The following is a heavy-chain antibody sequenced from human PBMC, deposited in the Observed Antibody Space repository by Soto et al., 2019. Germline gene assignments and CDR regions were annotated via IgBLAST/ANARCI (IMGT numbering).Heavy chain of an antibody. Sequence: SETLSLTCTVSGGSISSGDYYWSWIRQPPGKGLEWIGYIYYSGSTYYNPSLKSRVTISVDTSKNQFSLKLSSVTAADTAVYYCARGSGTYSGSHPDAFDIWGQGTMVTVSS. CDR1: GGSISSGDYY. J-gene: IGHJ3*02. CDR2: IYYSGST. D-gene: IGHD1-26*01. V-gene: IGHV4-30-4*01. CDR3: ARGSGTYSGSHPDAFDI.